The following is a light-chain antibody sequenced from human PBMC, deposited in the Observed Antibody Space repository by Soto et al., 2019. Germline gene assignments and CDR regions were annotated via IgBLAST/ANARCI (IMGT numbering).Light chain of an antibody. V-gene: IGKV1-5*03. J-gene: IGKJ1*01. CDR2: KAS. Sequence: IQMTQSPSTLSASVGDRVTITCRASHHIDAWLAWYQQKPGKAPKVLIYKASILESGVPSRFSGSGSGTEFTLTISSLQPDDFATYYCQQYNSYSTFGQGTKVDI. CDR3: QQYNSYST. CDR1: HHIDAW.